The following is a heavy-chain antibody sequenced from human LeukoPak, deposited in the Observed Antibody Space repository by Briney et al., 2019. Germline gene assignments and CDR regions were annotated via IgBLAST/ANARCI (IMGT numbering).Heavy chain of an antibody. V-gene: IGHV1-18*01. J-gene: IGHJ4*02. Sequence: ASVKVSCKASGYTFTSYGISWVRQAPGQGLAWMGWISAYNGNTNYAQKLQGRVTMTTDTSTSTAYMELRSLRSDDTAVYYCARDYDYVWGSYRPLIDYWGQGTLVTVSS. D-gene: IGHD3-16*02. CDR3: ARDYDYVWGSYRPLIDY. CDR1: GYTFTSYG. CDR2: ISAYNGNT.